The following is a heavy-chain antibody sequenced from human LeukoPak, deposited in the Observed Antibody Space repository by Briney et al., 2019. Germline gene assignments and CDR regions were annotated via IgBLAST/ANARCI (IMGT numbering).Heavy chain of an antibody. CDR2: IYYSGST. J-gene: IGHJ4*02. Sequence: WVRQAPGKGLEWIGSIYYSGSTYYNPSLKSRVTISVDTSKNQFSLKLSSVTAADTAVYYCARVLEEMATITSFADYWGQGTLVTVSS. V-gene: IGHV4-39*07. D-gene: IGHD5-24*01. CDR3: ARVLEEMATITSFADY.